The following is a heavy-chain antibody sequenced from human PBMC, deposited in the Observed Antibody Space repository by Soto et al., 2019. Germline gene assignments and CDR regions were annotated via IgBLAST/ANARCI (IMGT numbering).Heavy chain of an antibody. CDR1: GGTFSSYA. J-gene: IGHJ4*02. Sequence: GASVKVSCKASGGTFSSYAISWVRQAPGQGLEWMGGIIPIFGTANYAQKFQGRVTITADESTSTAYMELSSLRSEDTAVYYCARAQYYYDSSGPYYFDYWGQGTLVTVSS. D-gene: IGHD3-22*01. CDR2: IIPIFGTA. CDR3: ARAQYYYDSSGPYYFDY. V-gene: IGHV1-69*13.